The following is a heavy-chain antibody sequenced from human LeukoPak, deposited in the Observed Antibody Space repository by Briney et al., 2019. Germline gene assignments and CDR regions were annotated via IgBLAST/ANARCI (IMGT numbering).Heavy chain of an antibody. CDR2: ITGGGSYI. D-gene: IGHD5-24*01. CDR3: ARSRDGYNPLDN. J-gene: IGHJ4*02. V-gene: IGHV3-21*01. Sequence: GGSLRLSCAASGFTFSTYTMNWVRQAPGKGLEWVSSITGGGSYIHYADSVKGRFTISRDKAKNSMYLQMNSLRADDTAVYYCARSRDGYNPLDNWGQGTLVTVSS. CDR1: GFTFSTYT.